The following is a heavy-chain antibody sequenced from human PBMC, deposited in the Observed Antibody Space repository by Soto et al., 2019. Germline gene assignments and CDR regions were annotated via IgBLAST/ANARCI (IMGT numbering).Heavy chain of an antibody. CDR3: AIDLWWYTH. CDR2: ISGGGSGA. D-gene: IGHD2-15*01. V-gene: IGHV3-23*01. Sequence: EVQLLESGGGLVQPGGSLRLSCTASGFTFSDHAMTWVRQAPGKGLEWVSGISGGGSGAYYGDSVKGRFTVSRANSKNTLFLQMDSLRAEDTAVYYCAIDLWWYTHWGQGTLVTVSS. J-gene: IGHJ4*02. CDR1: GFTFSDHA.